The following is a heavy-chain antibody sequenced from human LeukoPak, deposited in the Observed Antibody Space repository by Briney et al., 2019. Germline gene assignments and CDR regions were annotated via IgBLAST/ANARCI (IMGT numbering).Heavy chain of an antibody. CDR3: AREGRIAAAGIGNY. D-gene: IGHD6-13*01. J-gene: IGHJ4*02. CDR1: GGSISSSTYY. CDR2: KYYSGNS. Sequence: SETLSLTCTVSGGSISSSTYYWGWIRQPPGKGLELIGSKYYSGNSYYNPSLKSRVSISVDTSKNQFSLKLSSVTAADTAVYYCAREGRIAAAGIGNYWGQGTLVTVSS. V-gene: IGHV4-39*02.